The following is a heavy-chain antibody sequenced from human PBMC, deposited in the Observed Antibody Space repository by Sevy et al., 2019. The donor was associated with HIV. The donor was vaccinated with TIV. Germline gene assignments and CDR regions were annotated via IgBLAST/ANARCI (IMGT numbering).Heavy chain of an antibody. J-gene: IGHJ4*02. Sequence: GGSLRLSCAASGFTFSSSAMNWVRQAPGKGLEWVSGIISSGDITYYPDSVKGRFTISRDNSKNTLYLQINSLRVEDTAIYYCAKRSNDNFFDYWGQGSLVTVSS. CDR2: IISSGDIT. CDR1: GFTFSSSA. CDR3: AKRSNDNFFDY. D-gene: IGHD2-8*01. V-gene: IGHV3-23*01.